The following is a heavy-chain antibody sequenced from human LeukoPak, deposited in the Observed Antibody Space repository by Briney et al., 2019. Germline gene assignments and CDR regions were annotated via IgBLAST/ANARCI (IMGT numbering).Heavy chain of an antibody. CDR2: ISGSGGTT. J-gene: IGHJ6*04. Sequence: GSLRLSCAASGFTFSSYAMSWVRQAPGKGLEWVSAISGSGGTTYYADSVKGRFTISRDNSKNTLYLQMNSLRAEDTAVYYCAKDLSWSWNLDVWGRGTTVTVSS. D-gene: IGHD1-1*01. V-gene: IGHV3-23*01. CDR1: GFTFSSYA. CDR3: AKDLSWSWNLDV.